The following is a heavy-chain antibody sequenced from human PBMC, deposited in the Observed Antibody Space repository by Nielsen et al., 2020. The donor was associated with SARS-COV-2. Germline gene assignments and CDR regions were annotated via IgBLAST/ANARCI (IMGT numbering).Heavy chain of an antibody. CDR3: ATALTKVAGTPIDY. J-gene: IGHJ4*02. D-gene: IGHD6-19*01. CDR1: GFTFSSYG. CDR2: ISSDGSNK. Sequence: GGSLRLSCAASGFTFSSYGMHWVRQAPGKGLEWVAVISSDGSNKYYADSVKGRFTISRDNSKNTLYLQINSLRAEDTAVYYCATALTKVAGTPIDYWGQGTLVTVSS. V-gene: IGHV3-30*03.